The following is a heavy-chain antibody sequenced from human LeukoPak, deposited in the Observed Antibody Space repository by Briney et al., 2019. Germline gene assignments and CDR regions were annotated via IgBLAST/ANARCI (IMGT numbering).Heavy chain of an antibody. CDR1: GFTFSSYA. CDR3: ARAQYYYDSSGYYPARTPEYYFDY. Sequence: PGGSLRLSCAASGFTFSSYAMSWVRQAPGKGLEWVSAISGSGGSTYYADSVKGRFTISRDNSKNTLYLQMNSLRAEDTAVYYCARAQYYYDSSGYYPARTPEYYFDYWGQGTLVTVSS. J-gene: IGHJ4*02. CDR2: ISGSGGST. V-gene: IGHV3-23*01. D-gene: IGHD3-22*01.